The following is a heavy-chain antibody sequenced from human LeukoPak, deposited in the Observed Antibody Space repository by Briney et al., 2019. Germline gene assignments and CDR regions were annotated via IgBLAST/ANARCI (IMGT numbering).Heavy chain of an antibody. D-gene: IGHD4-17*01. CDR2: IKSKTDGGTT. CDR1: GFTFSNAW. J-gene: IGHJ6*02. Sequence: PGGSLRLSCAASGFTFSNAWMSWVRQAPGKGLEWVSRIKSKTDGGTTDYAAPVKGRFTISRDDSKNTLYLQMNSLKTEDTAVYYCLYGDYDYYYYGMDVWGLGTTVTVSS. V-gene: IGHV3-15*01. CDR3: LYGDYDYYYYGMDV.